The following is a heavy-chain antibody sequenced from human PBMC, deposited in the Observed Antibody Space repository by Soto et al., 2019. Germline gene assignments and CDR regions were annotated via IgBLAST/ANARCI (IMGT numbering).Heavy chain of an antibody. CDR3: AREVTYGGGSFSLGL. CDR1: GYFFTSYY. J-gene: IGHJ4*02. Sequence: QVQLVQSGAEVEKPGASVKVSCKTSGYFFTSYYIHWVRQAPGQGLEWMGWINPNNGGTNSAQKFQGRVTMTSDTSINTADMEITSLRSDDTALYYCAREVTYGGGSFSLGLWVQGTLVTVSS. CDR2: INPNNGGT. D-gene: IGHD3-10*01. V-gene: IGHV1-2*02.